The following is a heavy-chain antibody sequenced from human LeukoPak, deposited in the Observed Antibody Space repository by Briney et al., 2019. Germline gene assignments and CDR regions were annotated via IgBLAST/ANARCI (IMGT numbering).Heavy chain of an antibody. CDR1: GGSFSGYY. D-gene: IGHD3-10*01. Sequence: PSETLSLTCAVYGGSFSGYYWSWIRQPPGKGVEWIGEINDSGSTNYNPSLKSRVTISVDTSKNQFSLKLSSVTAADTAVYYCARETKYYGSGSYFDYWGQGTLVTVSS. CDR3: ARETKYYGSGSYFDY. CDR2: INDSGST. V-gene: IGHV4-34*01. J-gene: IGHJ4*02.